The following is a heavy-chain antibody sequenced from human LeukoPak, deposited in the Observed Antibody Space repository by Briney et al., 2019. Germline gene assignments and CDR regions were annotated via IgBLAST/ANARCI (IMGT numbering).Heavy chain of an antibody. D-gene: IGHD3-22*01. CDR2: IIPILGKA. V-gene: IGHV1-69*04. CDR3: SSLRSEDTAVYYCARGSSYPTYFDY. Sequence: SVKVSCKASGTTFSSYAISRVRQAPGQGLEWMGRIIPILGKANYAQKFQGRVTITADKPTSTAYMGLSTDKSTGTAYMELSSLRSEDTAVYYCARGSSYPTYFDYWGQGTLVTVSS. CDR1: GTTFSSYA. J-gene: IGHJ4*02.